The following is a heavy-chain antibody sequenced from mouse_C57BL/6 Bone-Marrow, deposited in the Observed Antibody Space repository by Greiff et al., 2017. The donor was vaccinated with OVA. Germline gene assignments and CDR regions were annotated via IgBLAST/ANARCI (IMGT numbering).Heavy chain of an antibody. J-gene: IGHJ4*01. V-gene: IGHV1-81*01. CDR2: IYPRSGNT. D-gene: IGHD2-4*01. Sequence: VKLMESGAELARPGASVKLSCKASGYTFTSYGISWVKQRTGQGLEWIGEIYPRSGNTYYNEKFKGKATLTADKSSSTAYMELRSLTSEDSAVYFCARVRGYDYDSFYAMDYWGQGTSVTVSS. CDR3: ARVRGYDYDSFYAMDY. CDR1: GYTFTSYG.